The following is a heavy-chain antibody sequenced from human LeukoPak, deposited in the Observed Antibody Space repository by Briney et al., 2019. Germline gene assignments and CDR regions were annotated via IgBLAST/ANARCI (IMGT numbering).Heavy chain of an antibody. V-gene: IGHV4-59*13. D-gene: IGHD3-3*01. Sequence: SETLSLTCTVSGGSISSYYWSWIRQPPGKGVEWIGYIDYTGSTIYNPSLKSRVTISVDTSRNQFSLKLNSVTAADTAVYYCARSSTFGVVIAFDYWGQGTLVTVSS. CDR2: IDYTGST. J-gene: IGHJ4*02. CDR1: GGSISSYY. CDR3: ARSSTFGVVIAFDY.